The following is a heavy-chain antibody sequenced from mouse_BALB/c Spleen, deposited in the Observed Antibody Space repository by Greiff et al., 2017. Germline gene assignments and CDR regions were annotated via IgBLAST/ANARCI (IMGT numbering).Heavy chain of an antibody. CDR3: ARGATTVVEMDY. CDR1: GFTFSDYY. D-gene: IGHD1-1*01. J-gene: IGHJ4*01. CDR2: ISDGGSYT. Sequence: EVQVVESGGGLVKPGGSLKLSCAASGFTFSDYYMYWVRQTPEKRLEWVATISDGGSYTYYPDSVKGRFTISRDNAKNNLYLQMSSLKSEDTAMYYCARGATTVVEMDYWGQGTSVTVSS. V-gene: IGHV5-4*02.